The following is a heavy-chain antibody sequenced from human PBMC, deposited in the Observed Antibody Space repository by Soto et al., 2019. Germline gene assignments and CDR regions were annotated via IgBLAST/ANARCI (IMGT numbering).Heavy chain of an antibody. CDR1: GFTFSNYV. J-gene: IGHJ1*01. CDR3: AREDESSGHAGTFQH. CDR2: ISKEGNK. V-gene: IGHV3-30-3*01. Sequence: QVQLVESGGDVVQPGRSLRLSCEGFGFTFSNYVMHWVRQAPGKELEWVALISKEGNKQYKDSVKDRFSISRDNSKNKMILEMNNLRGDDTALYYCAREDESSGHAGTFQHWGQGTLVTVSP. D-gene: IGHD3-22*01.